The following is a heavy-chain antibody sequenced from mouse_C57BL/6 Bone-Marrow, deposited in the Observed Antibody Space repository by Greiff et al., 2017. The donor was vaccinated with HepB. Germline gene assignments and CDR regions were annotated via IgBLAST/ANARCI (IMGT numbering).Heavy chain of an antibody. CDR1: GYTFTDYN. V-gene: IGHV1-22*01. D-gene: IGHD1-1*01. Sequence: EVKLVESGPELVKPGASVKMSCKASGYTFTDYNMHWVKQSHGKSLEWIGYINPNNGGTSYNQKFKGKATLTVNKSSSTAYMELRSLTSEDSAVYYCARILITTVVATPYFDYWGQGTTLTVSS. CDR2: INPNNGGT. J-gene: IGHJ2*01. CDR3: ARILITTVVATPYFDY.